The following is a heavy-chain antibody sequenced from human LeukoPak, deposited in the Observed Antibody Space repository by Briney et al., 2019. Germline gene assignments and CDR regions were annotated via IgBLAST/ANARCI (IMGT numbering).Heavy chain of an antibody. CDR1: GFTFSSYN. CDR3: ATDLIHYYASGAKT. CDR2: ISTSGSYI. Sequence: GGSLRLSCAASGFTFSSYNMNWVRQAPGKGLEWVSSISTSGSYIYYANSMKGRFTISRDNAKNSLYLQMNSLRVEDSAVYYCATDLIHYYASGAKTWGQGTLVTVSS. V-gene: IGHV3-21*01. J-gene: IGHJ5*02. D-gene: IGHD3-10*01.